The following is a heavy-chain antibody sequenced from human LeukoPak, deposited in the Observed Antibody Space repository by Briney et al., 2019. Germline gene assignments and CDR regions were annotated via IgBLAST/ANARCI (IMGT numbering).Heavy chain of an antibody. Sequence: ASVKVSCKASGYTFTGYYMHWVRQAPGQGLEWVGLINPSGGSTNYAQKLQGRVTMTRDMSTSTVCMEVNSLRSEDTAVYYCARGVHVRTYDSHQNCFDPWGQGTLVTVSS. D-gene: IGHD3-22*01. J-gene: IGHJ5*02. V-gene: IGHV1-46*01. CDR2: INPSGGST. CDR1: GYTFTGYY. CDR3: ARGVHVRTYDSHQNCFDP.